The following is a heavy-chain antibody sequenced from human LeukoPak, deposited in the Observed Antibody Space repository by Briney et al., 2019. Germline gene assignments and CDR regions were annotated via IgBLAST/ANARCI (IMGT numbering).Heavy chain of an antibody. V-gene: IGHV3-33*01. J-gene: IGHJ4*02. CDR2: IWYDGSNK. D-gene: IGHD5-18*01. CDR3: ARERGVRGYSYGFFDY. Sequence: PGRSLRLSCAASGFTFSSYGMHWVRQAPGKGLERVAVIWYDGSNKYYADSVKGRFTISRDNSKNTLCLQMNSLRAEDTAVYYCARERGVRGYSYGFFDYWGQGTLVTVSS. CDR1: GFTFSSYG.